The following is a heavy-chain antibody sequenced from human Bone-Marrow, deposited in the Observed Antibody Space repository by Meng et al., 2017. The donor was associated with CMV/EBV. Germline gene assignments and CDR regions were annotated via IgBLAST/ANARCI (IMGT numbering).Heavy chain of an antibody. CDR3: ARRPQRWLQLGVGFDY. CDR1: GYRFTSYW. CDR2: IYPGDSDT. Sequence: GVSLKIFCKGSGYRFTSYWIGWVRQMPGKGLEWMGIIYPGDSDTRYSVSFQGQVTSSADKSISTAYLQWSSLKASDTAMYYCARRPQRWLQLGVGFDYWGQGTLVTVSS. V-gene: IGHV5-51*01. D-gene: IGHD5-24*01. J-gene: IGHJ4*02.